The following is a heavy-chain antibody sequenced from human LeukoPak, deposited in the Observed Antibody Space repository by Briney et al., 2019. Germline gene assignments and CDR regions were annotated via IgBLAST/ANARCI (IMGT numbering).Heavy chain of an antibody. J-gene: IGHJ4*02. V-gene: IGHV1-46*01. CDR2: INPSGGST. D-gene: IGHD3-22*01. CDR3: ARREGSDYDSSGYLDY. Sequence: GASVKVSCKASGYTFTSYYMHWVRQAPGQGLEWTGIINPSGGSTSYAQKFQGRVTMTRDTSTSTVYMELSSLRSEDTAVYYCARREGSDYDSSGYLDYWGQGTLVTVSS. CDR1: GYTFTSYY.